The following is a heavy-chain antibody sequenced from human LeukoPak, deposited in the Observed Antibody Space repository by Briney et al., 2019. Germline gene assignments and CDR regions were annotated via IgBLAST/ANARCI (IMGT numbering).Heavy chain of an antibody. Sequence: SETLSLTCAVYGGSFSGYYWSWIRQPPGKGLEWIGEINHSGSTNYNPSLKGRVTISVDTSKNQFSLELSSVTAADTAVYYCARVVFGAGDSSGWYYFDYWGQGTLVTVSS. CDR3: ARVVFGAGDSSGWYYFDY. CDR1: GGSFSGYY. V-gene: IGHV4-34*01. J-gene: IGHJ4*02. D-gene: IGHD6-19*01. CDR2: INHSGST.